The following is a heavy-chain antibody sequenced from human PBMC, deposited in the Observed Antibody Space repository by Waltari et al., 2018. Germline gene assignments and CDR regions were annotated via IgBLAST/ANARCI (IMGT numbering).Heavy chain of an antibody. J-gene: IGHJ6*02. CDR2: ISGSGGST. V-gene: IGHV3-23*01. CDR1: GFTFSTYA. Sequence: EVQLLESGGGLVQPGGSLRLSCAASGFTFSTYARSWVRQAPGKGLELVSSISGSGGSTYYADSVKGRFTISRDNAKNTLYLQMNSLRAEDTAVYYCAKDTGGMDVWGQGTTVTVSS. D-gene: IGHD4-4*01. CDR3: AKDTGGMDV.